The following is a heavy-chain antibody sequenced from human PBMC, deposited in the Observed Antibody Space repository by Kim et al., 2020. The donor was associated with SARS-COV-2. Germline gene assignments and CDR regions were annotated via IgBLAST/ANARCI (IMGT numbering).Heavy chain of an antibody. Sequence: KGRVTISVDTSKNQFSLKLSSVTAADTAVYYCARQGSAIFGVVIHNWFDPWGQGTLVTVSS. V-gene: IGHV4-39*01. J-gene: IGHJ5*02. CDR3: ARQGSAIFGVVIHNWFDP. D-gene: IGHD3-3*01.